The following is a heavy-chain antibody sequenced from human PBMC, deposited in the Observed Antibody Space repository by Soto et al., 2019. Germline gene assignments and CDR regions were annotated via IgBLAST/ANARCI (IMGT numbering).Heavy chain of an antibody. CDR1: GYTFTDYF. CDR3: ATDDAKSSSYYYFALDV. V-gene: IGHV1-2*02. Sequence: ASVKVSCKASGYTFTDYFMHWVRQAPGQGLEWMGWINPNSGGPKYAQKYQGRVTMTRDTSISTVYMELSRLTSDGTAVYYCATDDAKSSSYYYFALDVWGHGTTVTVSS. J-gene: IGHJ6*02. D-gene: IGHD6-6*01. CDR2: INPNSGGP.